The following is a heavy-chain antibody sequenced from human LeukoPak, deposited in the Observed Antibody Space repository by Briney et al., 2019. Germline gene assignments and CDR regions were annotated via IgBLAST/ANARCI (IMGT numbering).Heavy chain of an antibody. CDR1: GFTFSSYG. CDR3: ARGGGRYFDWHQGNYFDY. D-gene: IGHD3-9*01. Sequence: PGGSLRLSCAASGFTFSSYGMHWVRQAPGKGLEWVAFIRYDGSNKYYADSVKGRFTISRDNSKNTLYLQMNSLRAEDTAVYYCARGGGRYFDWHQGNYFDYWGQGTLVTVSS. V-gene: IGHV3-30*02. CDR2: IRYDGSNK. J-gene: IGHJ4*02.